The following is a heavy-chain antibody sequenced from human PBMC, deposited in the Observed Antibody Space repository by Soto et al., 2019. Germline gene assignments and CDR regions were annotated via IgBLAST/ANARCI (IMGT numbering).Heavy chain of an antibody. V-gene: IGHV3-66*01. CDR1: GFTVSSNY. CDR3: ARGYCIGGSSYPTQYYSDY. D-gene: IGHD2-15*01. J-gene: IGHJ4*02. Sequence: PGGSLRLSCAASGFTVSSNYMSWVRQAPGKGLEWVSVIYSGGSTYYADSVKGRFTISRDNSKNTLYLQMNSLRAEDTAVYYCARGYCIGGSSYPTQYYSDYPTQGTLVPGSS. CDR2: IYSGGST.